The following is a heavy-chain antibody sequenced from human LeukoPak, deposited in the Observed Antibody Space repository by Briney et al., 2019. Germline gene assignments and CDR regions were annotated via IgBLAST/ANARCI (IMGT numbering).Heavy chain of an antibody. CDR3: ATNNWHGLINYYYYGVDV. Sequence: ASVKVSCKVSGYMLHELSMHWVRQAPGKGLEWMGGFDPVDGETIYAQKFQGRVTMTEDTSTDTAHMQLTSLRSEDTAVYYCATNNWHGLINYYYYGVDVWGQGTAVTVFS. V-gene: IGHV1-24*01. CDR1: GYMLHELS. D-gene: IGHD1-1*01. CDR2: FDPVDGET. J-gene: IGHJ6*02.